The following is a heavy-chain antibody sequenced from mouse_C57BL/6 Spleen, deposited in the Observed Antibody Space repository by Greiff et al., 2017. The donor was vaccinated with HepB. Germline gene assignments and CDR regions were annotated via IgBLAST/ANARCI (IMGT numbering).Heavy chain of an antibody. CDR2: IDPSDSYT. CDR3: ARKAYYGSSYWYFDV. Sequence: QVQLKQPGAELVKPGASVKLSCKASGYTFTSYWMQWVKQRPGQGLEWIGEIDPSDSYTNYNQKFKGKATLTVDTSSSTAYMQLSSRTSEDAAVYYWARKAYYGSSYWYFDVCGTGTTVTVSS. V-gene: IGHV1-50*01. J-gene: IGHJ1*03. D-gene: IGHD1-1*01. CDR1: GYTFTSYW.